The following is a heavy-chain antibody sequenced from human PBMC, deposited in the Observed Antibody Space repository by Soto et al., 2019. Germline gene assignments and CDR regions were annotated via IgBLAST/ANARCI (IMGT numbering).Heavy chain of an antibody. CDR2: KWYDGSNK. D-gene: IGHD3-16*01. V-gene: IGHV3-33*01. J-gene: IGHJ4*02. Sequence: QVQLVESGGGVVQPGRSLRLSCAASGFTFSSYGMHWVRQAPGKGLEWVAVKWYDGSNKYYADSVKGRFTISRDNSKNTLYLQMNSLRAEDTAVYYCARDGITALDYWGQGTLVTVSS. CDR1: GFTFSSYG. CDR3: ARDGITALDY.